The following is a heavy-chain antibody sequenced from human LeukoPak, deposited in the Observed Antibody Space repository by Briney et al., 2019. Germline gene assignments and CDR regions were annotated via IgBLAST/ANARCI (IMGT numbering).Heavy chain of an antibody. CDR1: GFTFSRYE. V-gene: IGHV3-48*03. CDR2: ISSSGSTI. J-gene: IGHJ4*02. Sequence: GGSLRLSCAASGFTFSRYEMNWVRQAPGKGLEWVSYISSSGSTIDYADSVKGRFTISRDNAKNSLFLQMNSLRGEDTAVYYCARAGGSYQVFDYWGQGTLVTVSS. CDR3: ARAGGSYQVFDY. D-gene: IGHD1-26*01.